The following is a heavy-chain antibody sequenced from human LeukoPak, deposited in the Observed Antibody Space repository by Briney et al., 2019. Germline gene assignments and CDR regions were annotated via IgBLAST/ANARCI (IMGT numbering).Heavy chain of an antibody. Sequence: KPSETLSLTCTVSGGSISSYYWSWIRQPPGKGLEWIGYIYYSGSTNYNPSLKSRVTISVDTSKNQFSLKLSSVTAADTAVYYCAREVTPGYFDYWGQGTLVTVSS. CDR1: GGSISSYY. CDR2: IYYSGST. V-gene: IGHV4-59*01. J-gene: IGHJ4*02. D-gene: IGHD4-23*01. CDR3: AREVTPGYFDY.